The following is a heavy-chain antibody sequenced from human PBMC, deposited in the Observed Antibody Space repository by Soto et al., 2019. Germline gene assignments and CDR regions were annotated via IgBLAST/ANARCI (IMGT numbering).Heavy chain of an antibody. J-gene: IGHJ5*02. CDR3: ARSVFP. CDR2: IYYSGST. Sequence: TLSLTCTVSGGSSISGGYYWSWIRQHPGKGLEWIGYIYYSGSTYYNPSLKSRVTISVDTSKNQFSLRLTSVTAADTAVYYCARSVFPWGQGTLVTVSS. V-gene: IGHV4-31*03. CDR1: GGSSISGGYY.